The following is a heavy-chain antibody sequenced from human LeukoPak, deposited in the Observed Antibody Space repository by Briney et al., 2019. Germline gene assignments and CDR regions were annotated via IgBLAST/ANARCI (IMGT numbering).Heavy chain of an antibody. CDR2: IYTSGST. D-gene: IGHD6-19*01. CDR1: GVSIRSYY. J-gene: IGHJ6*03. V-gene: IGHV4-4*07. CDR3: ARSIAVAGTYYYYYMDV. Sequence: SETLSLTCTVSGVSIRSYYWSWIRQPAGKGLEWIGRIYTSGSTNYNPSLKSRVTISVDTSKNQFSLKLSSVTAADTAVYYCARSIAVAGTYYYYYMDVWGKGTTVTISS.